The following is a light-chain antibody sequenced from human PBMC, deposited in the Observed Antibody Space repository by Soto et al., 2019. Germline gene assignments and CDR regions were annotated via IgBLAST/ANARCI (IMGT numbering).Light chain of an antibody. CDR2: AVT. CDR3: CSFAGSRILYV. CDR1: RSDVGGYNL. V-gene: IGLV2-23*02. Sequence: QSALTQPASVSGSPGQSITISCTGSRSDVGGYNLVSWYQRHPGKAPKLMIYAVTRRPSGVSNRFSGSKSGDTASLTISGLQAEDEANYYCCSFAGSRILYVFGTGTKVTVL. J-gene: IGLJ1*01.